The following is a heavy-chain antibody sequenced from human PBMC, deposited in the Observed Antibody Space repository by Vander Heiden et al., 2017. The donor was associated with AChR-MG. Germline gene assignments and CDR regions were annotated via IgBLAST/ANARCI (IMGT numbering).Heavy chain of an antibody. CDR1: GYTFTSYY. D-gene: IGHD3-3*01. CDR3: ARGGGTIFGVVINWFDP. J-gene: IGHJ5*02. CDR2: INPSGGST. V-gene: IGHV1-46*01. Sequence: QVQLVQSGAEVKKPGASVKVSCKASGYTFTSYYMHWVRQAPGQGLEWMGIINPSGGSTSYAQKFQGRVTMTRDTSTSTVYMELSSLRSEDTAVYYCARGGGTIFGVVINWFDPWGQGTLVTVSS.